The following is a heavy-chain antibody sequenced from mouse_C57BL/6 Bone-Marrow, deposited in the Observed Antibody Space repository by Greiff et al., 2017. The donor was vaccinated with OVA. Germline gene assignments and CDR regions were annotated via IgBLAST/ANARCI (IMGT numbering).Heavy chain of an antibody. CDR1: GYTFTDYN. CDR2: INPNNGGT. CDR3: ARVLYDVRGWYFDV. V-gene: IGHV1-18*01. J-gene: IGHJ1*03. D-gene: IGHD2-12*01. Sequence: EVKLQQSGPELVKPGASVKIPCKASGYTFTDYNMDWVKQSHGKSLEWIGDINPNNGGTIYNQKFKGKATLTVDKSSSTAYMELRSLTSEDTAVYYCARVLYDVRGWYFDVWGTGTTVTVSS.